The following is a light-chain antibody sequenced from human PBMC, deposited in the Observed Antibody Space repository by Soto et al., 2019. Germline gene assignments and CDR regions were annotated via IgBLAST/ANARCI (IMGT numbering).Light chain of an antibody. Sequence: DIQLTQSPSFLSASVGDRVTITCRASQGINNYLGWYQQKPGKAPKLLLYAASTLQSGVPSRFSGSGSGTEFPLTSSSLQPEDFATYYCQQLNSYPITFGPGTKVDI. J-gene: IGKJ3*01. V-gene: IGKV1-9*01. CDR1: QGINNY. CDR3: QQLNSYPIT. CDR2: AAS.